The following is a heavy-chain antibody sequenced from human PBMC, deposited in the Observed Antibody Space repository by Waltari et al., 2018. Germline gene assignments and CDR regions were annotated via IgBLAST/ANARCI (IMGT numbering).Heavy chain of an antibody. CDR1: GGSFSGYY. D-gene: IGHD6-6*01. Sequence: QVQLQQWGAGLLKPSETLSLTCAVYGGSFSGYYWSWIRQPPGKGLEWIGEINHSGSTNYNPSLKSRVTISVDTSKNQFSLKLSSVTAADTAVYYCASRNEYSSSSGDYWGQGTLVTVSS. CDR3: ASRNEYSSSSGDY. J-gene: IGHJ4*02. CDR2: INHSGST. V-gene: IGHV4-34*01.